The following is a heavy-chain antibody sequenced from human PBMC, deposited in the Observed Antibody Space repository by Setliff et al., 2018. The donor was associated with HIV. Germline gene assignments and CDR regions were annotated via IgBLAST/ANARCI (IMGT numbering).Heavy chain of an antibody. CDR1: GYTFTGYY. V-gene: IGHV1-2*06. Sequence: GASVKVSCKASGYTFTGYYMHWVRQAPGQGLEWMGRINPNSGGTNYAQTFQGRVTITRDTSASTAYMELSSLRSEDTAVYYCARGGGYDVVIYFDYWGQGTLVTVSS. CDR2: INPNSGGT. D-gene: IGHD5-12*01. CDR3: ARGGGYDVVIYFDY. J-gene: IGHJ4*02.